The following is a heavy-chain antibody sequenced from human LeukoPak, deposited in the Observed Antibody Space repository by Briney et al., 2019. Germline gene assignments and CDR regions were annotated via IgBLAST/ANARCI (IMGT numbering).Heavy chain of an antibody. D-gene: IGHD1-14*01. V-gene: IGHV3-23*01. J-gene: IGHJ4*02. CDR2: IGDSGTTT. Sequence: GGSLRLSCAASGFTFSSYAMSWVRQAPGKGLEWVSSIGDSGTTTYYAGSVKGRFTVSRDNSKNTLYLQMNGLRAEDTAVYYCAKRAPAGSHFDYWGQGTLVAVSS. CDR1: GFTFSSYA. CDR3: AKRAPAGSHFDY.